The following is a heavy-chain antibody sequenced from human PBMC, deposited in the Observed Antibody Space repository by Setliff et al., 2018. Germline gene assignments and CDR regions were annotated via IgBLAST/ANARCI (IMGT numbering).Heavy chain of an antibody. Sequence: VKVSCKASGDTLTTYAIHWVRQAPGQGLEWMGMIIPIFGSPHYAQRFQDRVIITADESTRTAYMELSSVRSEDTAVYYSARDTRDRYDRSGYYLSFDSWGQGTPVTVSS. D-gene: IGHD3-22*01. CDR3: ARDTRDRYDRSGYYLSFDS. V-gene: IGHV1-69*15. CDR1: GDTLTTYA. J-gene: IGHJ4*02. CDR2: IIPIFGSP.